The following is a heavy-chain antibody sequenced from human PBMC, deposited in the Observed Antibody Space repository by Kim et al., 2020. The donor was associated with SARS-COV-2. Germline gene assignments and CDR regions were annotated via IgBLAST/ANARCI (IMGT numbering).Heavy chain of an antibody. CDR3: ARGPHYDSWSGYSDYYYGMAG. D-gene: IGHD3-3*01. V-gene: IGHV3-33*01. Sequence: GGSLRLSCSASGFTFNTYGMHWVRQPPGKGLEWVAVIWFDGSDKYYADSVKGRFTISRDNSKDTLYLQMRSLRAEDTALYYCARGPHYDSWSGYSDYYYGMAGWGEATTVTVYS. CDR2: IWFDGSDK. CDR1: GFTFNTYG. J-gene: IGHJ6*04.